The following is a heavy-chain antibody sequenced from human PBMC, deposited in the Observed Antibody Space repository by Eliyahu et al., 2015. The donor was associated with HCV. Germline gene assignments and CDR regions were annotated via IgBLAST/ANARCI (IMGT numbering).Heavy chain of an antibody. CDR1: GYTFTGYY. CDR2: INPNNGDT. V-gene: IGHV1-2*02. D-gene: IGHD3-10*01. J-gene: IGHJ4*02. Sequence: QVQLVQSGAEVKKPGASVKVSCKVSGYTFTGYYMHWVRQAPGQGPEWMGWINPNNGDTNYAQKFQGRISVTRDTSINTVYMEMTRLTSDDTAIYYCARDSPVGLGSADYWGQGTLVTVSS. CDR3: ARDSPVGLGSADY.